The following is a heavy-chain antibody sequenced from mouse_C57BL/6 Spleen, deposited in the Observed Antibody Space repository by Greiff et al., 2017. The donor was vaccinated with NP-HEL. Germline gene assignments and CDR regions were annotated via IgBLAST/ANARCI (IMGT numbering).Heavy chain of an antibody. CDR3: ARSGGYFDY. Sequence: VQLQQSGPELVKPGASVKISCKASGYTFTDYYMNWVKQSHGQSLEWIGDINPNNGGTSYNQKFKGKATLTVDKSSSTAYMELRSLTSEDSAVYYCARSGGYFDYWGQGTTLTVSS. D-gene: IGHD1-1*02. CDR2: INPNNGGT. J-gene: IGHJ2*01. CDR1: GYTFTDYY. V-gene: IGHV1-26*01.